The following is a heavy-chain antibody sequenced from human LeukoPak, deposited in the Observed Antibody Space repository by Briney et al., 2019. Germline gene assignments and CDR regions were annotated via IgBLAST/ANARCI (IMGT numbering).Heavy chain of an antibody. J-gene: IGHJ5*02. D-gene: IGHD4-17*01. CDR3: ARDVHGDYGSGWFDP. CDR2: IMPLFGTA. CDR1: GGTFNNSA. Sequence: SVKVSCKTSGGTFNNSAISWVRQAPGQGLEWLGGIMPLFGTAGYAQKFQGRVTITKDESTRTVYLELTSLTSDDTAVYCCARDVHGDYGSGWFDPWGQGTLVSVSS. V-gene: IGHV1-69*05.